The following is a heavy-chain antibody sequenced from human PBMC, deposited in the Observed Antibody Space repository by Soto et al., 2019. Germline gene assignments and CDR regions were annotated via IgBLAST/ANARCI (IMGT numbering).Heavy chain of an antibody. D-gene: IGHD3-10*01. CDR1: GGSFNSYT. V-gene: IGHV1-69*08. J-gene: IGHJ4*01. Sequence: QVQLVQSGAEVKKPGSSVRVSCKASGGSFNSYTFNWVRQAPGQGLEWMGRIIPFANIANYAQAFEDRVTISADSSAPTVYMELRSLTSDDTAVYYCARDKAVMNAAINMAYWGQGTLVAVSS. CDR3: ARDKAVMNAAINMAY. CDR2: IIPFANIA.